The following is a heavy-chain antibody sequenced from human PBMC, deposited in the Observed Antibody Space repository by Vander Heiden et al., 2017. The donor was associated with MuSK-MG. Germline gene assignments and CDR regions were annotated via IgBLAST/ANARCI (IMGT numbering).Heavy chain of an antibody. CDR2: IYYSGST. V-gene: IGHV4-31*03. J-gene: IGHJ6*02. CDR3: ARDQGYDFWSGYYTDYYYGMDV. CDR1: GGSISSGGYY. D-gene: IGHD3-3*01. Sequence: QVQLQESGPGLVKPSQTLSLTCTVPGGSISSGGYYWSWIRQHPGKGLEWIGYIYYSGSTYYNPSLKSRVTISVDTSKNQFSLKLSSVTAADTAVYYCARDQGYDFWSGYYTDYYYGMDVWGQGTTVTVSS.